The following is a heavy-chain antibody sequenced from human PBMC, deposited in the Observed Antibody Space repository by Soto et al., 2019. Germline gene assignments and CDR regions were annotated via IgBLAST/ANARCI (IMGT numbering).Heavy chain of an antibody. J-gene: IGHJ4*02. CDR3: ARVLSHSSSPYFDY. V-gene: IGHV3-30-3*01. D-gene: IGHD6-6*01. Sequence: QVQLVESGGGVVQPGRSLRLSCAASGFTFSNYAMHWVRQAPGKGLEWVAVISYDGSNKYYADSVKGRFTISRDNSKNTGYQQMNRLRAEDMDVYYCARVLSHSSSPYFDYWGQGHLVTVSS. CDR1: GFTFSNYA. CDR2: ISYDGSNK.